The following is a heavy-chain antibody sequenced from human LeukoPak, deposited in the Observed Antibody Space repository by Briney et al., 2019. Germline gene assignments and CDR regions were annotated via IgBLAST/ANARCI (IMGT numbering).Heavy chain of an antibody. J-gene: IGHJ4*02. D-gene: IGHD6-19*01. Sequence: GGSLRLSCAASGFTFSSYSMNWVRQAPGKGLEWVSSISSSSSYIYYADSVKGRFTISRDNSKDTLYLQMNSLRAEDTAVYYCAKDIGKVGYNSGWYLDYFNYWGQGTLVTVSS. V-gene: IGHV3-21*04. CDR2: ISSSSSYI. CDR1: GFTFSSYS. CDR3: AKDIGKVGYNSGWYLDYFNY.